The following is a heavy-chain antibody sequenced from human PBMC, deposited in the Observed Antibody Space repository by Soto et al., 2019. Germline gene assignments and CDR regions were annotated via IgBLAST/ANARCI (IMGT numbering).Heavy chain of an antibody. CDR3: ARDPSPRITIFGVTPFAGFDY. CDR1: GFTFSSYE. Sequence: EVQLVESGGGLVQPGGSLRLSCAASGFTFSSYEMNWVRQAPGKGLEWVSYISSSGSTIYYADSVKGRFTISRDNAKNSLYLQMNSLRAEDTAVYYCARDPSPRITIFGVTPFAGFDYWGQGTLVTVSS. J-gene: IGHJ4*02. CDR2: ISSSGSTI. V-gene: IGHV3-48*03. D-gene: IGHD3-3*01.